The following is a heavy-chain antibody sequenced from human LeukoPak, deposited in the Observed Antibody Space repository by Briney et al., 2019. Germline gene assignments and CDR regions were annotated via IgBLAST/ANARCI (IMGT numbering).Heavy chain of an antibody. D-gene: IGHD3-9*01. CDR2: IIPILGIA. Sequence: ASVKVSCKASGGTFSSYAISWVRQAPGQGLEWMGRIIPILGIANYAQKFQGRVTITADKSTSTAYMELSSLRSEDTAVYYCARERNILTGYWEVDYWGQGTLVTVSS. CDR3: ARERNILTGYWEVDY. CDR1: GGTFSSYA. V-gene: IGHV1-69*04. J-gene: IGHJ4*02.